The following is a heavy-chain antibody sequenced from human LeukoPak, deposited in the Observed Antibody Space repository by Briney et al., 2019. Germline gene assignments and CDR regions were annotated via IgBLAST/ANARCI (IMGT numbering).Heavy chain of an antibody. CDR1: GFTFNTYT. Sequence: GGSLRLSCAASGFTFNTYTMNWVRQAPGKGLEWVSAISGGGGTTYYADSVKGRFTISRDNSKNTLFLQMNSLRAEDTAVYYCAKDREGLSSGYDLEYFDYWGQGTLVTVSS. CDR2: ISGGGGTT. CDR3: AKDREGLSSGYDLEYFDY. V-gene: IGHV3-23*01. J-gene: IGHJ4*02. D-gene: IGHD5-12*01.